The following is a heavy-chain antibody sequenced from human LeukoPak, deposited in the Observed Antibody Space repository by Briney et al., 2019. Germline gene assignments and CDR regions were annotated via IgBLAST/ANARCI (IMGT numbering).Heavy chain of an antibody. CDR2: ISVSTSTI. Sequence: GGSLRLSCAASGFTFSSYSMDWVCQAPGKGLEWVSYISVSTSTIYYADSVKGRFTISRDNAKNSLYLQMNSLRDEDTAVYYCARVVYGGNLYYYYGMDVWGQGTTVTVSS. V-gene: IGHV3-48*02. CDR1: GFTFSSYS. D-gene: IGHD4-23*01. CDR3: ARVVYGGNLYYYYGMDV. J-gene: IGHJ6*02.